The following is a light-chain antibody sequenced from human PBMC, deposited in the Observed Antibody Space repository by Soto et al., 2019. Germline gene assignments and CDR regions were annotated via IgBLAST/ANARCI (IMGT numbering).Light chain of an antibody. CDR3: QQRSNWV. Sequence: EIVLTQSPATLSLSPGERATLSCRASQSVSSYLAWYQQKPGQAPRLLIYDASNRATGIPARFSGSGSGTDLTLTISSLEPEDFAVYYCQQRSNWVFGQGTRLEIK. CDR1: QSVSSY. V-gene: IGKV3-11*01. J-gene: IGKJ5*01. CDR2: DAS.